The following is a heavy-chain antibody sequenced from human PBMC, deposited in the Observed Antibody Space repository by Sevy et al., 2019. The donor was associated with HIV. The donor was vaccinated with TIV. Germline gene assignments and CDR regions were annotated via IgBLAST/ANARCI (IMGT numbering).Heavy chain of an antibody. CDR3: ASSRSGYFDSSGYYRY. CDR1: GYSFTSHW. J-gene: IGHJ4*02. V-gene: IGHV5-51*01. D-gene: IGHD3-22*01. CDR2: IFPDDSET. Sequence: GESLKISCKGSGYSFTSHWIGWVRHMPGKGLEWMGIIFPDDSETRYSPSFQGQVTFSADKSIHTAYRQWGSLKASDTAMYYCASSRSGYFDSSGYYRYWGQGTLVTVSS.